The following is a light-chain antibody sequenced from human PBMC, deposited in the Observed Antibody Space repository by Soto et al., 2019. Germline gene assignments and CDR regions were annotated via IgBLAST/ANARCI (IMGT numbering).Light chain of an antibody. J-gene: IGKJ1*01. V-gene: IGKV2-30*01. CDR1: QSLVYSDGNTY. Sequence: DVVMTQSPLSLPVTLGQPASISCRSSQSLVYSDGNTYLNWFQQRPGQSPRRLIYKVSNRDSGVQDRFSRRGSGTDFTLKISGVEAEDVGVYYCIQGTHWPATFGKGTKLDIK. CDR3: IQGTHWPAT. CDR2: KVS.